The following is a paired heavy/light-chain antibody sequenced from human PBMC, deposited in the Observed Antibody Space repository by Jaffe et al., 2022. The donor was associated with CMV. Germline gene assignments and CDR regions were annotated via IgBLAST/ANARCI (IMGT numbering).Heavy chain of an antibody. D-gene: IGHD7-27*01. CDR3: AKDLIPGANSEFDVLDF. CDR2: IGWDSGNI. J-gene: IGHJ3*01. V-gene: IGHV3-9*01. Sequence: EIKLVESGGGLVQPGRSLRLSCVVSGFTFDDYAVHWVRQAPGKGLEWVSGIGWDSGNIGYADSVKGRFTISRDNAKNSLYLQMNSLRPDDTAMYFCAKDLIPGANSEFDVLDFWGQGTMVTVS. CDR1: GFTFDDYA.
Light chain of an antibody. Sequence: QLVVTQSPSASASLGDSVKLTCTLNNRHRNNAVAWHRTQPKKGPQYVMKIDSEGYFSGGAGMSNRFSGSSSGAERYLTISRLQYEDEGDYYCQTWGTGAQFFGGGTKVSVL. J-gene: IGLJ2*01. V-gene: IGLV4-69*02. CDR2: IDSEGYF. CDR3: QTWGTGAQF. CDR1: NRHRNNA.